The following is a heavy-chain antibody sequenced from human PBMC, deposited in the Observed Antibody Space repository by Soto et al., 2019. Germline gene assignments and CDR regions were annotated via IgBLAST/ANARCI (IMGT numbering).Heavy chain of an antibody. V-gene: IGHV1-69*02. Sequence: SVKVSCKASGGTFSSYTISLVRQAPGQGLEWMGRIIPILGIANYAQKFQGRVTITADKSTSTAYMELSSLRSEDTAVYYCARVPRTMVQFDPWGQGTLVTVSS. CDR3: ARVPRTMVQFDP. J-gene: IGHJ5*02. CDR1: GGTFSSYT. D-gene: IGHD3-10*01. CDR2: IIPILGIA.